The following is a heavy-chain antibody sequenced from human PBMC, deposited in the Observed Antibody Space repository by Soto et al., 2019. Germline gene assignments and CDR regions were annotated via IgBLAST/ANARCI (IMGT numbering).Heavy chain of an antibody. V-gene: IGHV3-15*01. Sequence: EVQLVESGGGLVNPGGSLRLSCAASGFTFINAWMSWVRQAPGKGLEWVGRIKSKTDGGTTDYAAPVKGRFTISRDDSRNTLYLQMNSLKTEEDTAVYYCTTEERPSNNKVPLVVFDTRGQGTMVTVFS. CDR2: IKSKTDGGTT. D-gene: IGHD6-6*01. J-gene: IGHJ3*02. CDR1: GFTFINAW. CDR3: TTEERPSNNKVPLVVFDT.